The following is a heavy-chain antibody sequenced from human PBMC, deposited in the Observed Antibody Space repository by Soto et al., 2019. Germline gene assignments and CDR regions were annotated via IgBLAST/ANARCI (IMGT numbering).Heavy chain of an antibody. CDR1: VFTFSSYS. J-gene: IGHJ4*02. Sequence: EVQLVGSGGGLVKPGGSLRLSCAASVFTFSSYSMNWVRQAPGKGLEWVSSISSSSSYIYYADSVKGRCTISRDNAKNSLYLQMNSLRAEDTAVYYCARGHLYYDSSGYITDYWGQATLVTVSS. V-gene: IGHV3-21*01. CDR3: ARGHLYYDSSGYITDY. D-gene: IGHD3-22*01. CDR2: ISSSSSYI.